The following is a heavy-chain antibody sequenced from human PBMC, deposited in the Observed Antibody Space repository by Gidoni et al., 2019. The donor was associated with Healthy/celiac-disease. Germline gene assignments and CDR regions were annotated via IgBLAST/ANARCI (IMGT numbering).Heavy chain of an antibody. Sequence: EVQLVESGGGLVQPGGSRRLSCAASGFTFSSYWMSWVRQAPGKGLGWVANIKQDGSEKYYVDSVKGRFTISRDNAKNSLYLQMNSLRAEDTAVYYCARGLRWWELTAEYFQHWGQGTLVTVSS. CDR3: ARGLRWWELTAEYFQH. CDR1: GFTFSSYW. CDR2: IKQDGSEK. J-gene: IGHJ1*01. V-gene: IGHV3-7*03. D-gene: IGHD1-26*01.